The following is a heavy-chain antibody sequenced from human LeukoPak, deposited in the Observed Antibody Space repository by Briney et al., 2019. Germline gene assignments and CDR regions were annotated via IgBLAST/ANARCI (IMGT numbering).Heavy chain of an antibody. J-gene: IGHJ3*02. CDR1: GGSSSSYY. D-gene: IGHD6-19*01. CDR2: IYYSGST. V-gene: IGHV4-59*01. Sequence: SETLSLTCTVSGGSSSSYYWSWIRQPPGKGLEWIGYIYYSGSTNYNPSLKSRVTISVDTSKNQFSLKLSSVTAADTAVYYCARDLAVAGDDAFDIWGQGTMVTVSS. CDR3: ARDLAVAGDDAFDI.